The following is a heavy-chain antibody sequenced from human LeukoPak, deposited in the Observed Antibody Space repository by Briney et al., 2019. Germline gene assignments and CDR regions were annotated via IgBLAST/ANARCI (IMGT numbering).Heavy chain of an antibody. D-gene: IGHD3-22*01. CDR3: AKEEDYYDSSGYYSGNWFDP. V-gene: IGHV3-74*01. Sequence: QPGGSLRLSCAASGFTFSSYWMHWVRQAPGKGLVWVSRINSDGSSTSYADSVKGRFTISRDNSKNTLYLQMNSLRAEDTAVYYCAKEEDYYDSSGYYSGNWFDPWGQGTLVTVSS. CDR2: INSDGSST. CDR1: GFTFSSYW. J-gene: IGHJ5*02.